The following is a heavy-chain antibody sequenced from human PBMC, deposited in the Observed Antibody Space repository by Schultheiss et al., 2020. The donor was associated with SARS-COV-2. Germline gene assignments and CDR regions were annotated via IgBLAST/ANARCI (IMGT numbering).Heavy chain of an antibody. CDR3: AKYTTAWSFDY. J-gene: IGHJ4*02. D-gene: IGHD6-19*01. V-gene: IGHV3-11*04. CDR2: ISSSGSTI. Sequence: GESLKISCAASGFTFSDYYMSWIRQAPGKGLEWLSYISSSGSTIYYADSVKGRFTISRDNAKNSLYLQMNSLRAEDTAVYYCAKYTTAWSFDYWGQGTLVTVSS. CDR1: GFTFSDYY.